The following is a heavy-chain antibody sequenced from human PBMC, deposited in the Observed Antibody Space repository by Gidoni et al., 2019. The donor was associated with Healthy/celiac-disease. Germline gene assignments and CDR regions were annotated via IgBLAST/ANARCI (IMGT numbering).Heavy chain of an antibody. Sequence: EVQLLESGGDLVQPGGSLRLSCASSGFTFRNYAMSWVRQAPGTGMEWVSGISASGNSTYYAESVRGRFTISRDNPRTTLYLQMNSLRAEDTAVYYCAKGGSCLDVWGQGTTVTVSS. CDR3: AKGGSCLDV. V-gene: IGHV3-23*01. CDR1: GFTFRNYA. J-gene: IGHJ6*02. CDR2: ISASGNST. D-gene: IGHD2-15*01.